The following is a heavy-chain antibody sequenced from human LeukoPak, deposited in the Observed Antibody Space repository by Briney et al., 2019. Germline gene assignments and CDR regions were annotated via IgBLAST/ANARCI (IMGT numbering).Heavy chain of an antibody. J-gene: IGHJ4*02. CDR1: GFTFSSYA. CDR2: ISGGGGGT. V-gene: IGHV3-23*01. CDR3: ARVGTMVYFDY. Sequence: GGSLRLSCAASGFTFSSYAMNWVRQAPGKGLEWVSAISGGGGGTYYADSVKGRFTISRDNSKNTLYLQMNSLRAEDTAVYYCARVGTMVYFDYWGQGTLVTVSS. D-gene: IGHD1-7*01.